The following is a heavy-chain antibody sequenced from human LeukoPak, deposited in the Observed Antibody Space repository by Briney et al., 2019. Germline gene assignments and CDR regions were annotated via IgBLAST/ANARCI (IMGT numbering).Heavy chain of an antibody. V-gene: IGHV3-7*04. CDR3: ARARLAVSGNYFEN. Sequence: PAGSLRLSCAASGFTLSTYWMSWVRQAPGKGLEWVANIKEDGSEKYYVDSVKGRFTISRDNAKNSLYLQMNSLRVEDTAVYHCARARLAVSGNYFENWGQGTLVTVSS. J-gene: IGHJ4*02. CDR1: GFTLSTYW. CDR2: IKEDGSEK. D-gene: IGHD6-19*01.